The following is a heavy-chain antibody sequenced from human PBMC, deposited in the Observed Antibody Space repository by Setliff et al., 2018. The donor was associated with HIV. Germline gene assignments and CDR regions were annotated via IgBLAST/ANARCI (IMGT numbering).Heavy chain of an antibody. V-gene: IGHV4-34*01. D-gene: IGHD5-12*01. J-gene: IGHJ5*02. CDR2: FSPTGSP. Sequence: PSETLSLTCAFYGGSFSSYYWNWIRQPPGKGLEWIGEFSPTGSPTYNPSLESRVTISVDTSKNQCSLKLRSLTAADTAIYYCARGAPRERLRFPNWFDPWGQGTLVTVSS. CDR1: GGSFSSYY. CDR3: ARGAPRERLRFPNWFDP.